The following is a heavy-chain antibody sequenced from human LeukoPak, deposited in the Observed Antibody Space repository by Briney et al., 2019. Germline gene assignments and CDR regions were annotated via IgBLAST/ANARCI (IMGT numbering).Heavy chain of an antibody. J-gene: IGHJ5*02. Sequence: GEPLKISCKGSGYSFPNYWIGWVRQMPGKGLEWMGIIYPGDSHTRYSPSFQDQVTISVDKSISTAYLQWSSLKASDTAMYYCARGPYAYTSSATLGSYNWFDPWGQGSLVTVSS. V-gene: IGHV5-51*01. CDR1: GYSFPNYW. CDR3: ARGPYAYTSSATLGSYNWFDP. CDR2: IYPGDSHT. D-gene: IGHD2-2*02.